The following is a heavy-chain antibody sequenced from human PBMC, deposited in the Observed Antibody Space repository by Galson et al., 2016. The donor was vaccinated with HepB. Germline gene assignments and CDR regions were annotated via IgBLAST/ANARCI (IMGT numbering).Heavy chain of an antibody. J-gene: IGHJ4*02. V-gene: IGHV2-5*01. D-gene: IGHD4-11*01. CDR2: IYWTDNK. CDR1: GFSLRTNGVG. CDR3: VRRRWDYNHYFDY. Sequence: PALVNPTQTLTLTCPFSGFSLRTNGVGVGWVRRSPGKALEWLELIYWTDNKRYSPSLNERLTISKDTSKNQECLTMTKMDPVDTATYYCVRRRWDYNHYFDYWGQGTLVTVSS.